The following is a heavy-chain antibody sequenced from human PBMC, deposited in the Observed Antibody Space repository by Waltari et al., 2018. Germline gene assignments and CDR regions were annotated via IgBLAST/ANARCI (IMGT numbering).Heavy chain of an antibody. CDR2: INHSGST. CDR3: ARGGDSSSRDFDY. Sequence: QVQLQQWGAGLLKPSETLSLTCAVYGGSFRGYYWSWIRQPPGKGLEWIGEINHSGSTNYNPSLKSRVTISVDTSKNQFSLKLSSVTAADTAVYYCARGGDSSSRDFDYWGQGTLVTVSS. D-gene: IGHD6-6*01. CDR1: GGSFRGYY. V-gene: IGHV4-34*01. J-gene: IGHJ4*02.